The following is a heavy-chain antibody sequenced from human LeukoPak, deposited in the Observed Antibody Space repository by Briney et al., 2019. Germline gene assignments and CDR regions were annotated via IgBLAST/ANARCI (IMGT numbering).Heavy chain of an antibody. CDR1: GDSVSSSNYY. CDR2: IYHSGST. J-gene: IGHJ4*02. D-gene: IGHD4-11*01. Sequence: PSETLSLTCTVSGDSVSSSNYYWAWIRQPPGKGLEWIGSIYHSGSTYYNPSLKSRVTISVDKSKNQFSLKLSSVTAADTAVYYCARDDYSNYVPGYWGQGTLVTVSS. CDR3: ARDDYSNYVPGY. V-gene: IGHV4-39*07.